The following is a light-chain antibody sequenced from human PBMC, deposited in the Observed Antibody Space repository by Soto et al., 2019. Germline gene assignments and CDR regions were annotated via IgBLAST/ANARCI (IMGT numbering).Light chain of an antibody. CDR2: AAS. V-gene: IGKV1-39*01. CDR1: QSITTY. J-gene: IGKJ5*01. Sequence: DIQMTQSPSSLSASVGDRVTITCRASQSITTYLNWYRQKPGKAPKLLIYAASSLQSGVPSRFSGSGSETEFTLSISSLQPEDFATYYCQQYSTYPITFGQGTRLEMK. CDR3: QQYSTYPIT.